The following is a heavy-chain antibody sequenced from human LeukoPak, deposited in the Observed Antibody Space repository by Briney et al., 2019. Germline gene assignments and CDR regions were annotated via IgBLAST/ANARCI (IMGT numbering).Heavy chain of an antibody. D-gene: IGHD2-15*01. CDR3: ARAAPGYCSGNSCYREGLDV. CDR2: ISSSSTYT. Sequence: PGGSLRLSCAASGFIFSDHYMSWIRQAPGKGLEWVSYISSSSTYTSYADSVKGRFTISRDNAKKPLSLQMNSLRAEDTAVYFCARAAPGYCSGNSCYREGLDVWGQGTTVTVSS. V-gene: IGHV3-11*03. J-gene: IGHJ6*02. CDR1: GFIFSDHY.